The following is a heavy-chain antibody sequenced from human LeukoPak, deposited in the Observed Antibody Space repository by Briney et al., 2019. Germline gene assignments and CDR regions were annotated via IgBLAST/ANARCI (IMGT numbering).Heavy chain of an antibody. V-gene: IGHV3-48*01. CDR3: ARDDSSSWYVPFDY. D-gene: IGHD6-13*01. J-gene: IGHJ4*02. CDR1: GFTFSRFS. CDR2: IDSGGGTI. Sequence: GGSLRLSCAASGFTFSRFSMNWVRQAPGQGLEWLSYIDSGGGTIFYADSVKGRFTISRDNAKNSLYLQMNSLRAEDTAVYYCARDDSSSWYVPFDYWGQGTLVTVSS.